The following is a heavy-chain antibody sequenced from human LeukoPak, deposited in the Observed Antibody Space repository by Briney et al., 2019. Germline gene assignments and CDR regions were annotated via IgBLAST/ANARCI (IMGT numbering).Heavy chain of an antibody. CDR1: GGSFSGYY. CDR3: ARDLRYCSSTSCRDQHARSSWFDP. Sequence: SETLSLTCAVYGGSFSGYYWSWIRQPPGKGLEWIGEINHSGSTNYNPSLKSRVTISVDTSKNQFSLKLSSVTAADTAVYYCARDLRYCSSTSCRDQHARSSWFDPWGQGTLVTVSS. CDR2: INHSGST. V-gene: IGHV4-34*01. D-gene: IGHD2-2*01. J-gene: IGHJ5*02.